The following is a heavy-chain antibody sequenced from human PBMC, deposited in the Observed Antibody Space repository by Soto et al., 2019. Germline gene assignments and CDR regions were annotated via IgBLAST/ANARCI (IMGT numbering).Heavy chain of an antibody. V-gene: IGHV1-2*02. Sequence: ASVKVSCKASGYTFTGNYMHWVRQAPGQGLEWMALINQTSGGTNYAQNFQGRVTMTWDTSITTAYMELSRLTSDDTAIYYCARGYCSSIGCSHSVDHWGQGTRVTVS. CDR2: INQTSGGT. J-gene: IGHJ4*02. D-gene: IGHD2-2*01. CDR3: ARGYCSSIGCSHSVDH. CDR1: GYTFTGNY.